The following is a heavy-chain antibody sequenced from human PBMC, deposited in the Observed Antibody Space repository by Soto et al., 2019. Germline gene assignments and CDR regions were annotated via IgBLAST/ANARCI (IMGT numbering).Heavy chain of an antibody. D-gene: IGHD2-15*01. CDR3: ARVLREDCSGGSCYPPVYFDY. CDR2: IYHSGST. J-gene: IGHJ4*02. Sequence: SETLSLTCAVSGGSISSSNWWSWVRQPPGKGLEWIGEIYHSGSTNYNPSLKSRVTISVDKSKNQFSLKLSSVTAADTAVYYCARVLREDCSGGSCYPPVYFDYWGQGTLVTVSS. V-gene: IGHV4-4*02. CDR1: GGSISSSNW.